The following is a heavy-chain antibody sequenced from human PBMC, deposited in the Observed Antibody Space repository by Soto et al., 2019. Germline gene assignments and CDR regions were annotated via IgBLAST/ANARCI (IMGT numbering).Heavy chain of an antibody. D-gene: IGHD3-9*01. J-gene: IGHJ5*02. Sequence: ASVKVSCKASGYTFTSYGISWVRQAPGQGLEWMGWISAYNGNTNYAQKLQGRVTMTTDTSTSTAYMELRSLRSDDTAVYYCARVNDILTGYYTGNWFDPWGQGTLVTVSS. CDR1: GYTFTSYG. CDR2: ISAYNGNT. V-gene: IGHV1-18*01. CDR3: ARVNDILTGYYTGNWFDP.